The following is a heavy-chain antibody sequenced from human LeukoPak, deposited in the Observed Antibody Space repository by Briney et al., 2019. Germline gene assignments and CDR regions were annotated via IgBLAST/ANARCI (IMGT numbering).Heavy chain of an antibody. D-gene: IGHD5-18*01. CDR1: GFTFSSYT. V-gene: IGHV3-21*01. Sequence: GGSLRLSCAASGFTFSSYTMNWARQAPGKGLQWVSSISSSGSLIYYADSVKGRFTISRDNAKNSLYLQMNSLRAEDTAVYYCARDKGRGYSYEFDYWGQGTLVTVSS. CDR2: ISSSGSLI. CDR3: ARDKGRGYSYEFDY. J-gene: IGHJ4*02.